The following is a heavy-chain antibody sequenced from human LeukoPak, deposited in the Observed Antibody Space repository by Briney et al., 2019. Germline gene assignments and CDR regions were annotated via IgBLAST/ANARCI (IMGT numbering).Heavy chain of an antibody. CDR3: ARSPKASITIFGVAPPRGMDV. V-gene: IGHV4-31*03. CDR1: GGSISSGGYY. D-gene: IGHD3-3*01. Sequence: SETLSLTCTVSGGSISSGGYYWSWIRQHPGKGLEWIGYIYYSGSTYYNPSLKSRVTISVDTSKNQFSLKLSSVTAADTAVYYCARSPKASITIFGVAPPRGMDVWGQGTTVTVSS. J-gene: IGHJ6*02. CDR2: IYYSGST.